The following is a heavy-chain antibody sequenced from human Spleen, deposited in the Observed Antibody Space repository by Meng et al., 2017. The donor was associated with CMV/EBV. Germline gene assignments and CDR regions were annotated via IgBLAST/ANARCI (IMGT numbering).Heavy chain of an antibody. D-gene: IGHD3-3*01. CDR1: GFTFSSYW. CDR3: ARDLTLRFLDSYFSYYGMDV. Sequence: GESLKISCAASGFTFSSYWMSWVRQAPGKGLEWVANIKQDGSEKYYVDSVKGRFTISRDNAKNSLYLQMNSLRAEDTAVYYCARDLTLRFLDSYFSYYGMDVWGQGTTVTVSS. CDR2: IKQDGSEK. J-gene: IGHJ6*02. V-gene: IGHV3-7*01.